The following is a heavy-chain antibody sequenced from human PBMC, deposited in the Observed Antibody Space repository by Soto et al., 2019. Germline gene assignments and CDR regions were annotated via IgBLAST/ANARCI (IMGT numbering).Heavy chain of an antibody. CDR1: GFLFSHYY. D-gene: IGHD2-2*01. Sequence: NLLESGGGLVKPGGSLRLSCEGSGFLFSHYYTSWIRQGPEKRLELVAYIRSNSTAFYYADSVKGRFTVSKDDAKKSVFLQMTAVTLDDTATYYCATADWSRTNNFDTWGQGTQVIVSA. J-gene: IGHJ5*02. CDR2: IRSNSTAF. V-gene: IGHV3-11*01. CDR3: ATADWSRTNNFDT.